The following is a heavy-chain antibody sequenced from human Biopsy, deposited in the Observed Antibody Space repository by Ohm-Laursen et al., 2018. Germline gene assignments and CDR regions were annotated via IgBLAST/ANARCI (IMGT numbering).Heavy chain of an antibody. Sequence: EPSVKVSCQASGGTFTNYAISWVRQAPGQGLEWMGGIIPIFGTANYAQKFQGRVTITADESTSTAYMELSSLRSDDTAVYYCARDALGGGSYRFFYWGQGSLVTVSS. CDR3: ARDALGGGSYRFFY. J-gene: IGHJ4*02. CDR1: GGTFTNYA. V-gene: IGHV1-69*01. CDR2: IIPIFGTA. D-gene: IGHD1-26*01.